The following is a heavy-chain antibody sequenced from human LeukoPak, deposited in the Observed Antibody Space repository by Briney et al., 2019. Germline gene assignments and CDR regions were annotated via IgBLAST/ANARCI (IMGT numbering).Heavy chain of an antibody. CDR2: ISAGGPT. Sequence: SETLSLTCAISGASIASGSYHWDWIRQPAGSRPEYIGRISAGGPTNYNPSLKIRLTISMDTSKNHVSLRLSSVTAADTAVYYCTRGGHDYGGSFDTWGQGILVTVSS. J-gene: IGHJ5*02. CDR3: TRGGHDYGGSFDT. CDR1: GASIASGSYH. V-gene: IGHV4-61*02. D-gene: IGHD4-23*01.